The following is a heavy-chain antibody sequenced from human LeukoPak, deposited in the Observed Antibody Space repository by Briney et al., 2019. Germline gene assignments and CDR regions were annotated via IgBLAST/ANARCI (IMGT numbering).Heavy chain of an antibody. CDR2: RKQDGSEK. CDR1: GFTFSSYW. Sequence: PGGSLRLSCAASGFTFSSYWMSWVRQAPGKGLEWVANRKQDGSEKYYVDSVKGRFTISRGNAKNSLYLQMNSLRAEDTAVYYCASLVVVVAATYFDYWGQGTLVTVSS. J-gene: IGHJ4*02. CDR3: ASLVVVVAATYFDY. V-gene: IGHV3-7*01. D-gene: IGHD2-15*01.